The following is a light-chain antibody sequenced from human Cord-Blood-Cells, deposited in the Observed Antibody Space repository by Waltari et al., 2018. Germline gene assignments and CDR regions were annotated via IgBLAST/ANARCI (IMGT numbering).Light chain of an antibody. V-gene: IGKV1-5*03. Sequence: DIQMTQSPSTLSASVGDRVTINCRASQSISSWLAWYQQKPGKAPKLLIYKASSLESGVPSRFSGSGSGTEFTLTISSLQPYDFATYYCQQYNSYSSFGQGTKLEIK. J-gene: IGKJ2*03. CDR3: QQYNSYSS. CDR2: KAS. CDR1: QSISSW.